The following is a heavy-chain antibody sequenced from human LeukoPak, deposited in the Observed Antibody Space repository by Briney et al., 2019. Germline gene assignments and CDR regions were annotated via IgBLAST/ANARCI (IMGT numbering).Heavy chain of an antibody. D-gene: IGHD2-21*02. CDR3: ARDQPLADCGGVCPPYYYYMDV. V-gene: IGHV4-61*02. CDR1: GGSVNSGNYY. Sequence: SETLSLTCTVSGGSVNSGNYYWSWIRPPAGKGLEWIGRIYSSGSTNYNPSLTSRVTISVDTSKNQFSLKLNSLTAADTAVYYCARDQPLADCGGVCPPYYYYMDVWGKGTTVTISS. CDR2: IYSSGST. J-gene: IGHJ6*03.